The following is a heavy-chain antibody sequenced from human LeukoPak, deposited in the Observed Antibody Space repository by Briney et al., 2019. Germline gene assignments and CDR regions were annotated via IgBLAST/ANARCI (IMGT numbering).Heavy chain of an antibody. J-gene: IGHJ4*02. V-gene: IGHV3-23*01. CDR2: ISGSGGST. CDR1: GFTFSSYA. CDR3: AKSETPRPFDGPLDY. Sequence: GGSLXLSCAASGFTFSSYAMSWVRQAPGKGLEWVSAISGSGGSTYYADSVKGRFTISRDNSKNTLYLQMNSLRAEDTAVYYCAKSETPRPFDGPLDYWGQGTLVTVSS.